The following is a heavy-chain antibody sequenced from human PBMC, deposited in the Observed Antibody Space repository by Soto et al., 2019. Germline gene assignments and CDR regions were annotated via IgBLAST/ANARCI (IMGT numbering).Heavy chain of an antibody. Sequence: ASVKVSCKASGGTFSSYAISWVRQAPGQGLEWMGGIIPIFGTANYAQKFQGRVTITADESTSTAYMELSSLRSEDTAVYYCAREWHTAMDPIVIDYWGQGTLVPVAS. CDR2: IIPIFGTA. CDR1: GGTFSSYA. D-gene: IGHD5-18*01. J-gene: IGHJ4*02. CDR3: AREWHTAMDPIVIDY. V-gene: IGHV1-69*13.